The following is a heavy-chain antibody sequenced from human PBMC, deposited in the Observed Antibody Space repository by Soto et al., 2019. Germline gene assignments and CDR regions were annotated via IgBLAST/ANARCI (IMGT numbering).Heavy chain of an antibody. Sequence: QLQLQESGPGLVKPSETLSLTCAVSGGSISSSSYFWDWIRQPPGKGLEWIGSIYYSGTTYYNPSLKSRVTLSIDTSKNQFSLKLNSVTAADTAVYYCARRGGGNSRRWFDPWGQGTLVTVSS. CDR1: GGSISSSSYF. V-gene: IGHV4-39*01. CDR3: ARRGGGNSRRWFDP. CDR2: IYYSGTT. D-gene: IGHD2-21*02. J-gene: IGHJ5*02.